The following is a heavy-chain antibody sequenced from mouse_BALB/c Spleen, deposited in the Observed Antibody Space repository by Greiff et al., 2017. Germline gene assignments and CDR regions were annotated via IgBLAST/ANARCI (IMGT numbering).Heavy chain of an antibody. J-gene: IGHJ2*01. Sequence: EVQLQQSGTVLARPGASVKMSCKASGYTFTSYWMHWVKQRPGQGLEWIGAIYPGNSDTSYNQKFKGKAKLTAVTSTSTAYMELSSLTNKDSAVYYCTREAIPTATWDYWGQGTTLTVSS. CDR1: GYTFTSYW. CDR2: IYPGNSDT. CDR3: TREAIPTATWDY. D-gene: IGHD1-2*01. V-gene: IGHV1-5*01.